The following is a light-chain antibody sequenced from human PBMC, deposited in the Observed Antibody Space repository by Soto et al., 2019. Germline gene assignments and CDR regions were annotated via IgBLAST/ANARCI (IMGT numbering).Light chain of an antibody. CDR1: QSISSY. V-gene: IGKV3-15*01. J-gene: IGKJ5*01. CDR3: QQYNKWPST. CDR2: YTS. Sequence: EIVLAQSPARLSLPSVAAATVSCRASQSISSYLTWYQQKPGQAPRLLIYYTSTRATGFPARFSGGGSGTEFTLTISSLQSEDSAFYYCQQYNKWPSTCGQGTRRDIK.